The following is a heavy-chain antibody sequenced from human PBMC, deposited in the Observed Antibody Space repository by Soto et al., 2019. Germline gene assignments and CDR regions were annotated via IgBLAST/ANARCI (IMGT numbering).Heavy chain of an antibody. CDR2: INSDGNST. V-gene: IGHV3-74*01. D-gene: IGHD3-10*01. J-gene: IGHJ4*02. CDR3: ARYPGRNYYGSGSYPYYFDY. CDR1: GFTFSSYW. Sequence: PGGSLRLSCAASGFTFSSYWMHWVRQAPGKGLVWVSRINSDGNSTSYADSVKGRFTISRDNAKNTLYLQMNSLRAEDTAVYYCARYPGRNYYGSGSYPYYFDYWGQGTLVTVSS.